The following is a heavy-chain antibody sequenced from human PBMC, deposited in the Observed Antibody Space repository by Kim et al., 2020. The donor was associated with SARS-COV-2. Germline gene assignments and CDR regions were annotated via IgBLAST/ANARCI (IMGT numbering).Heavy chain of an antibody. J-gene: IGHJ6*02. CDR2: ISGYNGDT. V-gene: IGHV1-18*01. CDR1: GYTFTSYG. CDR3: ARVDGATIFGVEYYYGMDV. D-gene: IGHD3-3*01. Sequence: ASVKVSCKASGYTFTSYGISWVRQAPGQGLEWMGCISGYNGDTKYAQKLQGRVTMTTDTSTSTAYMELRSLRSDDTAVYYCARVDGATIFGVEYYYGMDVWGQGTTVTGS.